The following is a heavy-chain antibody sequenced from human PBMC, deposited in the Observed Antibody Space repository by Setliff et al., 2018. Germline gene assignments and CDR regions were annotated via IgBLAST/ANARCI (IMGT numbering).Heavy chain of an antibody. V-gene: IGHV4-38-2*01. J-gene: IGHJ4*02. CDR1: GYSISSGYY. CDR3: ARVKIAILPAAIDN. CDR2: VRHRGGT. Sequence: SETLSLTCAVSGYSISSGYYWGWIRQPPGKGLEWLGSVRHRGGTYYNPSLKSRVTISLDTSENQFSLKLSSVTAADTAVYYCARVKIAILPAAIDNWGQGTQVTVSS. D-gene: IGHD2-2*01.